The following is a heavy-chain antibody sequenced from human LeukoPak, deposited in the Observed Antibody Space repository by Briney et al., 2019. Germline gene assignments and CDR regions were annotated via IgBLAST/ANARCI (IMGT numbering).Heavy chain of an antibody. CDR1: GGSFSGYY. CDR3: ARGPTTVTTTGTRGTIDY. D-gene: IGHD4-4*01. CDR2: INHSGST. J-gene: IGHJ4*02. Sequence: SETLSLTCAVYGGSFSGYYWSWLRQPPGKGLEWIGEINHSGSTNYNPSLKSRVTISVDTSKNQFSLKLSSVTAADTAVYYCARGPTTVTTTGTRGTIDYWGQGTLVTVSS. V-gene: IGHV4-34*01.